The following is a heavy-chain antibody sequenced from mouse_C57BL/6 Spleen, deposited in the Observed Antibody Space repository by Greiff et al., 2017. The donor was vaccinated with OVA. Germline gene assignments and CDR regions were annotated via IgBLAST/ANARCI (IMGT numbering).Heavy chain of an antibody. Sequence: QVQLQQSGAELVKPGASVKVSCKASGYTFTSYWLQWVKQRPGQGLEWIGEIDPSDSYTNYNQKFKGKATLTVDTSSSTAYMQLSSLTSEDSAVYYCARSVVATPFAYWGQGTLVTVSA. D-gene: IGHD1-1*01. CDR2: IDPSDSYT. CDR3: ARSVVATPFAY. CDR1: GYTFTSYW. J-gene: IGHJ3*01. V-gene: IGHV1-50*01.